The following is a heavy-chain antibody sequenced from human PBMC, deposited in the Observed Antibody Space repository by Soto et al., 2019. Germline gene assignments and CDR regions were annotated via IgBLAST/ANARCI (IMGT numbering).Heavy chain of an antibody. CDR1: EFTFNTYW. J-gene: IGHJ4*02. CDR2: IKEDGSEK. Sequence: GGSLRLSCLASEFTFNTYWMNWVRQAPGRGREWVANIKEDGSEKNYVDSVKGRFTISRDNAKNSLYLQMNGLRAEETAVYYCAKGSASARPYYFDSWGQGSLVTVSS. D-gene: IGHD6-6*01. CDR3: AKGSASARPYYFDS. V-gene: IGHV3-7*02.